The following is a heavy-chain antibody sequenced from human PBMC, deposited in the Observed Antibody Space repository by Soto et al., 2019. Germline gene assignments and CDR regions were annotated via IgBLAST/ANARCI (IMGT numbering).Heavy chain of an antibody. D-gene: IGHD2-15*01. V-gene: IGHV4-31*03. CDR3: ARGSTVAAILFDY. Sequence: QVQLQESGPGLVKPSQTLSLTCTVSGDSISSGGYYWSWIRQHPGKGLEWIGYIYYSGSTYYNPSLKSRVIISVDTSKNQVSLKLSSVTAADTAVYYCARGSTVAAILFDYWGQGTLVTVSS. J-gene: IGHJ4*02. CDR1: GDSISSGGYY. CDR2: IYYSGST.